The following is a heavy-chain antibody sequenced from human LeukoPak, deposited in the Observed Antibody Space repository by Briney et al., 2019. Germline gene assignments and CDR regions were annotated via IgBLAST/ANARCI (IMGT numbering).Heavy chain of an antibody. CDR3: ARSYCSGGSCYSGAFDY. J-gene: IGHJ4*02. Sequence: GSSVKVSCKASGGTFSSYAISWVRQAPGQGLEWMGRIIPILGIANYAQKFQGRVTITADKSTSTAYVELSSLRSEDTAVYYCARSYCSGGSCYSGAFDYWGQGTLVTVSS. V-gene: IGHV1-69*04. CDR1: GGTFSSYA. CDR2: IIPILGIA. D-gene: IGHD2-15*01.